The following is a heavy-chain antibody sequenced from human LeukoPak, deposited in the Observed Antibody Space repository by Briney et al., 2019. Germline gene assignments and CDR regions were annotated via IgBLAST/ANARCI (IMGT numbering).Heavy chain of an antibody. V-gene: IGHV1-69*05. Sequence: GASVKVSCKASGGTFSSYAISWVRQAPGQGLEWMGGIIPIFGTANYAQKLQGRVTMTTDTSTSTAYMELRSLRSDDTAVYYCARDTFYLSTVTTDNWFDPWGQGTLVTVSS. D-gene: IGHD4-11*01. CDR1: GGTFSSYA. CDR2: IIPIFGTA. J-gene: IGHJ5*02. CDR3: ARDTFYLSTVTTDNWFDP.